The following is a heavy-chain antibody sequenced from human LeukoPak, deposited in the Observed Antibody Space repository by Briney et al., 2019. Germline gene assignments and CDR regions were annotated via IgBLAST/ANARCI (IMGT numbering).Heavy chain of an antibody. D-gene: IGHD3-3*01. CDR2: INPSGGST. Sequence: ASVKVSCKASGYTFISYYMHWVRQAPGQGLEWIGIINPSGGSTRYAQKFQGRVTMTRDTSTSTVYMELSSLRSEDTAVYYGARGVTTFGVITNRIFDSWGQGTLVTVSS. J-gene: IGHJ4*02. V-gene: IGHV1-46*01. CDR3: ARGVTTFGVITNRIFDS. CDR1: GYTFISYY.